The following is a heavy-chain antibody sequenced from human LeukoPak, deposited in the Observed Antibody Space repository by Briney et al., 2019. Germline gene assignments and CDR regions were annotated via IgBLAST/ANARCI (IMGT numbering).Heavy chain of an antibody. V-gene: IGHV1-69*04. CDR2: ITPILGIA. CDR3: AREFRAYCGGDCYSYYYYGMDV. CDR1: GGTFSSYA. J-gene: IGHJ6*02. Sequence: SVKVSCKASGGTFSSYAISWVRQAPGQGLEWMGRITPILGIANYAQKFQGRVTITADKSTSTAYMELSSLRSEDTAVYCCAREFRAYCGGDCYSYYYYGMDVWGQGTTVTVSS. D-gene: IGHD2-21*02.